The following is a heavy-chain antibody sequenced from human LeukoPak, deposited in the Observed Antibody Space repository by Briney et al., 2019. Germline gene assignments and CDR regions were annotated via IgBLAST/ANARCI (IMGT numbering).Heavy chain of an antibody. D-gene: IGHD2-2*01. CDR2: IRYDGSNK. CDR1: GFTFSSYG. J-gene: IGHJ4*02. V-gene: IGHV3-30*02. CDR3: AKDAKYCSSTSCYPHFDY. Sequence: GGSLRLSCAASGFTFSSYGMHWVRQAPGKGLEWVAFIRYDGSNKYYADSVKGRFTISRDNSKNTLYLQMNSLRAEDTAVYYCAKDAKYCSSTSCYPHFDYWGQGTLVTVSS.